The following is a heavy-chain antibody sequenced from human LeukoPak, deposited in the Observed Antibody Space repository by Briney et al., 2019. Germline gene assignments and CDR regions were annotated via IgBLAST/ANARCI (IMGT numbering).Heavy chain of an antibody. CDR3: ARARHYYDSSGYYPYYYFDY. CDR2: IYYSGST. CDR1: GGSISSYY. J-gene: IGHJ4*02. V-gene: IGHV4-59*12. D-gene: IGHD3-22*01. Sequence: SETLSLTCTVSGGSISSYYWSWIRQPPGKGLEWIGYIYYSGSTNYNPSLKSRVTISVDTSKNQFSLKLSSVTAADTAVYYCARARHYYDSSGYYPYYYFDYWGQGTLVTVSS.